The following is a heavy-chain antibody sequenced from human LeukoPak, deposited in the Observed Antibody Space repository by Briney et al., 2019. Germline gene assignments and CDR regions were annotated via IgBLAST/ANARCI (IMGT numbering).Heavy chain of an antibody. CDR1: GYTFIAYY. J-gene: IGHJ4*02. CDR2: TNPQSGGT. Sequence: ASVTVSCKTSGYTFIAYYIHGGRQPPGQGLEWMGRTNPQSGGTDYAQKFQGRVTMTRDTSIATAFMELSSLTSDDMAIYYCARADSLDSWGQGTLVTVSS. D-gene: IGHD2-15*01. CDR3: ARADSLDS. V-gene: IGHV1-2*06.